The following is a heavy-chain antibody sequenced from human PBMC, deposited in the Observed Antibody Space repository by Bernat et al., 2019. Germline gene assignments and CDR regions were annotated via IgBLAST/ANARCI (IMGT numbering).Heavy chain of an antibody. CDR3: AGGRTPIDY. V-gene: IGHV4-61*02. J-gene: IGHJ4*02. CDR1: GDSVSRGSYY. D-gene: IGHD1-14*01. Sequence: QVQLQESGPGLVKPSQTLSLTCTVSGDSVSRGSYYWSWIRQPAGKGLEWIGLTYVSGSTSYNPSLKSRVTISVDTSKNQFSLNLTSVTAADTAVYYCAGGRTPIDYWGQGNLVTVSS. CDR2: TYVSGST.